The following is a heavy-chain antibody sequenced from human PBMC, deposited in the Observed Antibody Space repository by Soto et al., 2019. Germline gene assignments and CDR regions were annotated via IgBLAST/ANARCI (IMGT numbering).Heavy chain of an antibody. D-gene: IGHD4-17*01. J-gene: IGHJ4*02. Sequence: KPSETLSLTCAVSGGSISSGGYSWSWIRQPPGKGLEWIGYIYHSGSTYYNPSLKSRVTISVDRSKNQFSLKLSSVTAADTAVYYCAGSGDYGDYSLGYWGQGTLVTVSS. V-gene: IGHV4-30-2*01. CDR3: AGSGDYGDYSLGY. CDR1: GGSISSGGYS. CDR2: IYHSGST.